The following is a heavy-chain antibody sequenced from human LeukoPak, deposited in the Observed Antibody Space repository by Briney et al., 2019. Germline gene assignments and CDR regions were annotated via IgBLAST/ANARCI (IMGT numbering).Heavy chain of an antibody. Sequence: SETLSLTCTVSGGSIRNYYWNWIRQPPGKGLEWIGEINHSGSTNYNPSLKSRVTISVDTSKNQFSLKLSSVTAADTAVYYCAREILTGFMYYFDYWGQGTLVTVSS. CDR2: INHSGST. D-gene: IGHD3-9*01. J-gene: IGHJ4*02. V-gene: IGHV4-34*01. CDR1: GGSIRNYY. CDR3: AREILTGFMYYFDY.